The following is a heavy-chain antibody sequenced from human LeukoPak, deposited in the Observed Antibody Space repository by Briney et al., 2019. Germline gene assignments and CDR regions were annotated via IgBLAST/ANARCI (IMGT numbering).Heavy chain of an antibody. J-gene: IGHJ4*02. V-gene: IGHV3-30-3*01. CDR1: GFTFSSYA. CDR2: ISDDGGNT. Sequence: GGSLRLSYAASGFTFSSYAVHWVRQAPGKGLEWVAVISDDGGNTYYAGSVKGRFTISRDNSKNMLYLQMNSLRAEDTAVYYCAGDYPDYWGQGTLVTVSS. CDR3: AGDYPDY. D-gene: IGHD4-17*01.